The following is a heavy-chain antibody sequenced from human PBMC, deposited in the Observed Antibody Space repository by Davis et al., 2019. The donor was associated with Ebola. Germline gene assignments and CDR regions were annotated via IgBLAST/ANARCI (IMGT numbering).Heavy chain of an antibody. Sequence: MPSETLSLTCTVSGGSISSYYWSWIRQPPGKGLEWIGYIYHSGSTNYNPSLKSRVTISVDTSKNQFSLKLSSVTAADTAVYYCARLGFDPLRYHRGFDPWGQGTLVTVSS. CDR1: GGSISSYY. CDR2: IYHSGST. D-gene: IGHD4-17*01. V-gene: IGHV4-59*08. J-gene: IGHJ5*02. CDR3: ARLGFDPLRYHRGFDP.